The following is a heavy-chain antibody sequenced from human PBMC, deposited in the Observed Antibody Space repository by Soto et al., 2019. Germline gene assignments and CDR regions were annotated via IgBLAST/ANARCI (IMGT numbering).Heavy chain of an antibody. CDR1: GFTFSSYS. Sequence: GGSLRLSCAASGFTFSSYSMNWVRQAPGKGLEWVSYISSSSSTIYYADSVKGRFTISRDNAKNSLYLQMNSLRAEDTAVYYCARDLPYDILTGGSFDYWGQGTLVTVSS. CDR3: ARDLPYDILTGGSFDY. V-gene: IGHV3-48*01. CDR2: ISSSSSTI. D-gene: IGHD3-9*01. J-gene: IGHJ4*02.